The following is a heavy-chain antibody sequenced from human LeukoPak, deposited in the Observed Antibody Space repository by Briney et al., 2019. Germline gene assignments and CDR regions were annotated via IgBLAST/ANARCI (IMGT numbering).Heavy chain of an antibody. CDR2: ISSNGGST. CDR3: ARDTSRGFSGFCDY. CDR1: GFIFSSYA. V-gene: IGHV3-64*01. D-gene: IGHD3-3*01. Sequence: GGSLRLSCAASGFIFSSYAMHLVRQAPGKGLEYVSAISSNGGSTYYANSVKGRFTISRDNSKNTLYLQMGSLRAEDMAVYYCARDTSRGFSGFCDYWGQGTLVTVSS. J-gene: IGHJ4*02.